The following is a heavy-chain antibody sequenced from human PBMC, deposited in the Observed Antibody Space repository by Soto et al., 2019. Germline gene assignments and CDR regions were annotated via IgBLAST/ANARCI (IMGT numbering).Heavy chain of an antibody. V-gene: IGHV1-69*02. D-gene: IGHD6-13*01. CDR1: GGAFSSYT. Sequence: SVKVSWKASGGAFSSYTISWVRQAPGQGLEWMGRIIPILGIANYAQKFQGRVTITADKSTSTAYMELSSLRSEDTAVYYCASHPPVGAAGTYYYYGMDVWGQGTTVTVSS. CDR2: IIPILGIA. CDR3: ASHPPVGAAGTYYYYGMDV. J-gene: IGHJ6*02.